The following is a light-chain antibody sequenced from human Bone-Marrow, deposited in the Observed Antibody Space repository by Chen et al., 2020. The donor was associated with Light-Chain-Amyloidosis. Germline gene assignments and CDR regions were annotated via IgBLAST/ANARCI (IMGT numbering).Light chain of an antibody. CDR1: DLPTKY. CDR2: RDT. J-gene: IGLJ2*01. CDR3: QAAGSSGTYEVL. V-gene: IGLV3-25*03. Sequence: SYDLTQAPSVSVSPGQTARITCSGDDLPTKYAYWYQQKPGQAPVLLIHRDTERHSGISERFSDSSAGTTASLTSSGDQAADGADYRCQAAGSSGTYEVLFVGGTKLTV.